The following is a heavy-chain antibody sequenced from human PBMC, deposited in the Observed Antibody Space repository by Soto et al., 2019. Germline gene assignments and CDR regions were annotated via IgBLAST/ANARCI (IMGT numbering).Heavy chain of an antibody. CDR1: GFTFSSYS. V-gene: IGHV3-30*18. J-gene: IGHJ5*02. D-gene: IGHD2-2*01. CDR3: AKPRQYQLLFSPWLDP. Sequence: PGESLRLSCAASGFTFSSYSMHWVRQAPGKGLEWVAVISYDGSNKYYADSVKGRFTISRDNSKNTLYLQMNRLRAEETAVYYCAKPRQYQLLFSPWLDPWGQGTLVTVSS. CDR2: ISYDGSNK.